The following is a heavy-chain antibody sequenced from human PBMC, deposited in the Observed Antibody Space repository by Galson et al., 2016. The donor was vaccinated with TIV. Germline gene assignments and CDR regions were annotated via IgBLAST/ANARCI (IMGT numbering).Heavy chain of an antibody. CDR3: SAGGFCSSTDCYYGGFDS. D-gene: IGHD2-2*01. Sequence: TLSLTCNVSGGSVSRGGYYWSWIRQHPGRGLEWIGYIFHSGNTFYNPSLKSRVTISVDTSKNRFSLKLSSVTAADTAVYYCSAGGFCSSTDCYYGGFDSWGQGTLVTVSS. CDR1: GGSVSRGGYY. CDR2: IFHSGNT. V-gene: IGHV4-31*03. J-gene: IGHJ4*02.